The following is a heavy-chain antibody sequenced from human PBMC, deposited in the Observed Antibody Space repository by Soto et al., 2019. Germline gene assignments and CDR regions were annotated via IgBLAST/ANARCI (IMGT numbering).Heavy chain of an antibody. CDR2: IIPIFGTA. Sequence: QVQLVQSGAEVKKPGSSVKVSCKASGGTFSSYAISWVRQAPGQGLEWMGGIIPIFGTANYAQKFQGRVRIIADESTSTADMELSSLRSEDTAVYYFARARGSYGGGDDYWGQGTLVTVSS. J-gene: IGHJ4*02. V-gene: IGHV1-69*01. D-gene: IGHD1-26*01. CDR3: ARARGSYGGGDDY. CDR1: GGTFSSYA.